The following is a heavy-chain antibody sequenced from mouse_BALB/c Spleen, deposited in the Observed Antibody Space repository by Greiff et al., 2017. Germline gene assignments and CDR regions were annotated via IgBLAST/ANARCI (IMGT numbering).Heavy chain of an antibody. CDR3: ARHSTRYRYDGGAMDY. Sequence: QVQLKQSGPDLVAPSQSLSITCTVSGFSLTSYGVHWVRQPPGKGLEWLVVIWSDGSTTYNSALKSRLSISKDNSKSQVFLKMNSLQTDDTAMYYCARHSTRYRYDGGAMDYWGQGTSVTVSS. CDR1: GFSLTSYG. V-gene: IGHV2-6-2*01. CDR2: IWSDGST. J-gene: IGHJ4*01. D-gene: IGHD2-14*01.